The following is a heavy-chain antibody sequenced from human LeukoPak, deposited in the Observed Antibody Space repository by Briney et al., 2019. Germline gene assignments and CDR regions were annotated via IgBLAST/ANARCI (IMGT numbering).Heavy chain of an antibody. Sequence: ASVKVSCKASGGTFRSYAISWVRQAPGQGLEWMGGIIPIFGTANYAQRFQGRVTITTDESTSTAYMELSSLRSEDTAVYYCARGRRILVGDTNAGDFFDYWGQGTLVTVSS. CDR2: IIPIFGTA. J-gene: IGHJ4*02. CDR1: GGTFRSYA. CDR3: ARGRRILVGDTNAGDFFDY. V-gene: IGHV1-69*05. D-gene: IGHD1-26*01.